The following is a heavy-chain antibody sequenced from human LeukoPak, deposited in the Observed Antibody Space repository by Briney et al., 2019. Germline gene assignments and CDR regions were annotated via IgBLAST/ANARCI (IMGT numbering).Heavy chain of an antibody. Sequence: SETPSLTRAVYVGSFRVYYWSWIRQPPRKGLEWSGEINHSGSTNYNPSPKSRVTISVDTSKNQFSLQLSSVTAADTAVYYCARHLRITIFGVVSKGTYFDYWGQGTLVTVSS. J-gene: IGHJ4*02. D-gene: IGHD3-3*01. CDR2: INHSGST. CDR1: VGSFRVYY. CDR3: ARHLRITIFGVVSKGTYFDY. V-gene: IGHV4-34*01.